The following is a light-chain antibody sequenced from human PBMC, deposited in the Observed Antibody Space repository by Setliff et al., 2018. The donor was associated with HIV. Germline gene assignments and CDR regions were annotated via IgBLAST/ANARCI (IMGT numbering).Light chain of an antibody. J-gene: IGLJ1*01. CDR2: DVT. CDR3: SSFAGRLHV. Sequence: HSALTQPRSVSGSPGQSVTIPCTGTSSDVGSYNYVTWYQQHPGKVPKLMIYDVTRRPSGVPDRFSGSRSGNTASLTISGLQAEDEADYYCSSFAGRLHVFGTGTKVTVL. V-gene: IGLV2-11*01. CDR1: SSDVGSYNY.